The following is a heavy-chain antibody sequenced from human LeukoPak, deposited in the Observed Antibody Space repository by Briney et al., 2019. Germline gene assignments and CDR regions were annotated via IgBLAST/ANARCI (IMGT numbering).Heavy chain of an antibody. CDR3: ARDWLLLWFGESHSGFGY. V-gene: IGHV4-59*12. Sequence: SETLSLTCTVSGGSISSYYWSWIRQPPGKGLEWIGYIYYSGSTNYNPSLKSRVTISVDTSKNQFSLKLSSVTAADTAVYYCARDWLLLWFGESHSGFGYWGQRTLVTASS. J-gene: IGHJ4*02. CDR1: GGSISSYY. D-gene: IGHD3-10*01. CDR2: IYYSGST.